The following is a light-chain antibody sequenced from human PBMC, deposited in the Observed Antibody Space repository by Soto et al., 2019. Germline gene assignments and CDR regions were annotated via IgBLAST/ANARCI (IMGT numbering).Light chain of an antibody. J-gene: IGLJ3*02. Sequence: QSALTQPASVSGSPGQSITISCTGTSSDVGGYNYVSWYQHHPGEAPKLMIYDVSNRPSGVSNRFSGSKSGNTASLTISGLQAEDEADYYCSSYTSSSTLVFGGGTKVTVL. CDR1: SSDVGGYNY. CDR2: DVS. V-gene: IGLV2-14*01. CDR3: SSYTSSSTLV.